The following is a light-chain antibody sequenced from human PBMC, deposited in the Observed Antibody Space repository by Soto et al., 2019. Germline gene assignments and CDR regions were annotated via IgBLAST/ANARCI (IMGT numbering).Light chain of an antibody. V-gene: IGLV2-14*01. CDR1: SSDVGAYNY. J-gene: IGLJ2*01. CDR3: SSYTSSSTLDLV. CDR2: DVS. Sequence: QSALTQPASVSGSPGQSITISCTGTSSDVGAYNYVSWYQQHPGKAPKVMIYDVSNRPSGVSNRFSGSKSGNTASLTISGLQAEDEADYYCSSYTSSSTLDLVFGGGTKLTVL.